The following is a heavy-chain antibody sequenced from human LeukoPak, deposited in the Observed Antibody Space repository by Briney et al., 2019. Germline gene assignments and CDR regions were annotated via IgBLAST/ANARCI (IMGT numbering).Heavy chain of an antibody. J-gene: IGHJ4*02. CDR2: IYYSGST. Sequence: PSETLSLTCTVSGGSISSSSYYWGWIRQPPGKGLEWIGSIYYSGSTYYNPTLKSRVTISVDTSKNQFFLKVRSVTAADTAMYYCTRPQQQWLVQDGFDSWGRGTLVTVSS. CDR3: TRPQQQWLVQDGFDS. CDR1: GGSISSSSYY. D-gene: IGHD6-19*01. V-gene: IGHV4-39*01.